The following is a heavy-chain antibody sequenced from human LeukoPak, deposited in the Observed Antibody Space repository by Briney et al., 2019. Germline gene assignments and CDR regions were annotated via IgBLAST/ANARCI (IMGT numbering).Heavy chain of an antibody. CDR2: IYGRAST. Sequence: SETLSLTCAVSGYSLGKNYYWGWIRQSPGKGLEWIGRIYGRASTSYNPSLMNRVTMSVDTSKNHFSLQLTSVTAADTAVYYCARYDSRGSASTRFDYWGPGILVTASS. V-gene: IGHV4-38-2*01. J-gene: IGHJ4*02. D-gene: IGHD3-16*01. CDR3: ARYDSRGSASTRFDY. CDR1: GYSLGKNYY.